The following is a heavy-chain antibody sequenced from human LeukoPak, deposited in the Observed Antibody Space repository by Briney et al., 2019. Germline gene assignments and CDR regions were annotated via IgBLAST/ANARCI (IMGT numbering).Heavy chain of an antibody. CDR2: ISGYCGST. CDR3: APVAAAGPNVGY. Sequence: GGSLRLSCAASGFTFDDYAMHWVRQAPGKGLEWVSLISGYCGSTYYADSVKGRFTISIDNSKNSLYLQMNSLRTEDTALYYCAPVAAAGPNVGYWGQGTLVTVSS. CDR1: GFTFDDYA. V-gene: IGHV3-43*02. D-gene: IGHD6-13*01. J-gene: IGHJ4*02.